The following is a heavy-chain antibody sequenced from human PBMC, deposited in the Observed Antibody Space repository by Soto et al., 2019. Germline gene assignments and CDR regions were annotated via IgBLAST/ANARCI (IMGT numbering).Heavy chain of an antibody. V-gene: IGHV1-2*04. Sequence: ASVKVSCKASGYTFTGYYMHWVRQAPGQGLEWMGWIDPNSGGTNYAQKFQGWVTMTRDTSISTAYMELSRLRSDDTAVYYCAREGSSPHGLDYWGQGTLVTVSS. CDR1: GYTFTGYY. D-gene: IGHD6-19*01. CDR2: IDPNSGGT. J-gene: IGHJ4*02. CDR3: AREGSSPHGLDY.